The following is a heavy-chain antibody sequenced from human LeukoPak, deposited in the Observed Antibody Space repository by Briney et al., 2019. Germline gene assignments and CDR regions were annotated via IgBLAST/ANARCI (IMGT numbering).Heavy chain of an antibody. CDR1: GFTFSDYY. Sequence: GGSLRLPCAASGFTFSDYYMSWIRQAPGKGLEWVSYISSSGSTIYYADSVKGRFTISRDNAKTSLYLQMNSLRAEDTAVYYCARDRRNEAAAGDYWGQGTLVTVSS. CDR3: ARDRRNEAAAGDY. CDR2: ISSSGSTI. D-gene: IGHD6-13*01. V-gene: IGHV3-11*01. J-gene: IGHJ4*02.